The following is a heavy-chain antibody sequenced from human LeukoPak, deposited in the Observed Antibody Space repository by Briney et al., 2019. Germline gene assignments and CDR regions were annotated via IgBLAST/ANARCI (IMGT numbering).Heavy chain of an antibody. CDR3: ARHSRSGSGGYENAFDI. CDR2: IYSGGST. Sequence: SGTLSLTCTVSGGSISSSSYYWDWIRQSPGKGLEWIGNIYSGGSTYYTPSLKSRVTISVDTSKNQFSLKLSSVTAADTAIYFCARHSRSGSGGYENAFDIWGQGTMVTVSS. J-gene: IGHJ3*02. V-gene: IGHV4-39*01. D-gene: IGHD5-12*01. CDR1: GGSISSSSYY.